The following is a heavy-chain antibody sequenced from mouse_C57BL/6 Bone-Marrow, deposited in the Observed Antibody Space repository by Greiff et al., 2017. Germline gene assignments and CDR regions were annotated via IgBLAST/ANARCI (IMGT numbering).Heavy chain of an antibody. V-gene: IGHV1-54*01. J-gene: IGHJ3*01. D-gene: IGHD4-1*01. CDR2: INPGSGGT. CDR3: ASSKNWDSWFGY. Sequence: QVQLKQSGAELVRPGTSVKVSCKASGYAFTNYLIEWVKQRPGQGLEWIGVINPGSGGTNYNEKFQGKARLTADKSSSTAYMQLSSLTSEDSAVNFCASSKNWDSWFGYWGEGTLVTVSA. CDR1: GYAFTNYL.